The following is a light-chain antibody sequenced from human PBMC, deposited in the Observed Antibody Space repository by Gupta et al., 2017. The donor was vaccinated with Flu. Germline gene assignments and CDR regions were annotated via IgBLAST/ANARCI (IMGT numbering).Light chain of an antibody. J-gene: IGLJ3*02. CDR2: NDN. V-gene: IGLV1-44*01. Sequence: SNIGSNVVRWYQHLPGTAPRLLIYNDNQRPSGVPDRFSGSKSGTSASLAIGGLQSEDEADYYCAAWDDSLTALSADGSLTGLWVFGGGTKLSVL. CDR3: AAWDDSLTALSADGSLTGLWV. CDR1: SNIGSNV.